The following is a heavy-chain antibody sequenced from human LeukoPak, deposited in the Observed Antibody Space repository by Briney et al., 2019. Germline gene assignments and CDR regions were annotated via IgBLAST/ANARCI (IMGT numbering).Heavy chain of an antibody. V-gene: IGHV3-30*02. CDR1: GFTFSDYG. Sequence: TGGSLRLSCAASGFTFSDYGMHWVRQAPGKGLEWVAFIRNDGSYEHYPDSVKGRFTISRNNSRNALFLQMNSLRAEDTAVYYCAKGGSPSHNWINSWGQGTLVTVSS. J-gene: IGHJ5*01. D-gene: IGHD2-15*01. CDR3: AKGGSPSHNWINS. CDR2: IRNDGSYE.